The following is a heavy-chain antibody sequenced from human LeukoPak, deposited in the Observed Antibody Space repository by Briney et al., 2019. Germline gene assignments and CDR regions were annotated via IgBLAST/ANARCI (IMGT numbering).Heavy chain of an antibody. CDR3: AKDRSGIQWLVPQPYYFDY. J-gene: IGHJ4*02. CDR1: GFTFSSYG. Sequence: PGGSLRLSCAASGFTFSSYGMHWVRQAPGKGLEWVAFIRYDGSNKYYADSVKGRFTISRDNSKNTLYLQMNSLRAEDTAVYYCAKDRSGIQWLVPQPYYFDYWGQGTLVTVSS. CDR2: IRYDGSNK. V-gene: IGHV3-30*02. D-gene: IGHD6-19*01.